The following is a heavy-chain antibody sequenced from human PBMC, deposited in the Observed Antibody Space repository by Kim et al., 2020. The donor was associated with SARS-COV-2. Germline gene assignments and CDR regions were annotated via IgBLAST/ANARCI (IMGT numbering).Heavy chain of an antibody. V-gene: IGHV4-31*03. CDR1: GGSISSGGYY. Sequence: SETLSLTCTVSGGSISSGGYYWSWIRQHPGKGLEWIGYIYYSGSTYYNPSLKSRVTISVDTSKNQFSLKLSSVTAADTAVYYCARGGSITIFGVVIGAFDIWGQGTMFTVSS. CDR3: ARGGSITIFGVVIGAFDI. D-gene: IGHD3-3*01. CDR2: IYYSGST. J-gene: IGHJ3*02.